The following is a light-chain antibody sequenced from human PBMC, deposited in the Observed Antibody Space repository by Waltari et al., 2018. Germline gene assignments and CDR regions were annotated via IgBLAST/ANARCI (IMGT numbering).Light chain of an antibody. J-gene: IGKJ2*01. CDR2: SAS. CDR3: QQSYSMSYT. Sequence: DIQLTQSLSSLSASVGDSVTITCRASQPIHSYLNWYQHKPGKAPNLLIYSASNLQSAVPSRFSGSGSGTDFTLIISSLQPEDFATYYCQQSYSMSYTLGQGTKLEIK. V-gene: IGKV1-39*01. CDR1: QPIHSY.